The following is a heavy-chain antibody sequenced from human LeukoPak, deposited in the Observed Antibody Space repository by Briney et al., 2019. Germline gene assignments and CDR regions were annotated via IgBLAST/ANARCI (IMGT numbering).Heavy chain of an antibody. D-gene: IGHD3-10*01. V-gene: IGHV4-4*07. CDR1: DASITYNY. CDR2: IYTSGST. Sequence: PSETLSLTCTVSDASITYNYWSWIRQPAGKGLEWIGRIYTSGSTNYNPSLKSRVTMSVDTSKNQFSLRLSSVNAADTAVYFCAREGTSGGLNWLGPWGQGTLVTVSS. J-gene: IGHJ5*02. CDR3: AREGTSGGLNWLGP.